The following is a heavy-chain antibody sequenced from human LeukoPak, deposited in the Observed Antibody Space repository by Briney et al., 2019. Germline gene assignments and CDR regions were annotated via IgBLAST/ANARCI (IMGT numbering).Heavy chain of an antibody. D-gene: IGHD2-2*01. CDR3: ARDRALVAWGAFDI. Sequence: SETLSLTCTVSGGSISSGDYYWSCICQPPGRGLEWHGYIYYSGSTYYNPSLKSRVTISVDTSKNQFSLKLSSVTAANTAVYYCARDRALVAWGAFDIWGQGTMVTVSS. CDR1: GGSISSGDYY. V-gene: IGHV4-30-4*01. J-gene: IGHJ3*02. CDR2: IYYSGST.